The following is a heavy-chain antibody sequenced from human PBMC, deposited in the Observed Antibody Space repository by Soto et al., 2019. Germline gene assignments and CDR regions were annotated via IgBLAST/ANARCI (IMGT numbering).Heavy chain of an antibody. CDR3: ARGPYYDFWSGSQFDY. CDR1: VYTFTCYY. V-gene: IGHV1-2*02. CDR2: INPNSGGT. D-gene: IGHD3-3*01. J-gene: IGHJ4*02. Sequence: XSGQVSCKASVYTFTCYYMHWVRPAPGQGLEWMGWINPNSGGTNYAQKFQGRVTMTRDTSISTAYMELSRLRSDDTAVYYCARGPYYDFWSGSQFDYWGQGNLVTVSS.